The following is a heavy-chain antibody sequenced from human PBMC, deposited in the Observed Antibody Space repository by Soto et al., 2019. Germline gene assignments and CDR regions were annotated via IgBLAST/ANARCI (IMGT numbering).Heavy chain of an antibody. J-gene: IGHJ4*02. CDR2: VYYRGRS. D-gene: IGHD4-4*01. CDR3: VSQRTTVITQADFDY. V-gene: IGHV4-39*01. Sequence: PSETLSLTCTVSGGSVTNSSYYWGWIRQSPGKGLEWIGSVYYRGRSYSKSSVKSRVTISVDTSKNQFSLNLNSVTASDTAVYFCVSQRTTVITQADFDYWGPGALVT. CDR1: GGSVTNSSYY.